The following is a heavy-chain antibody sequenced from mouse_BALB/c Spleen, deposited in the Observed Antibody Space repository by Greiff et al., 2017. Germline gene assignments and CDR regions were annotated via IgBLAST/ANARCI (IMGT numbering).Heavy chain of an antibody. Sequence: VQLVESGPGLVAPSQSLSITCTVSGFSLTGYGVNWVRQPPGKGLEWLGMIWGDGSTDYNSALKSRLSISKDNSKSQVFLKMNSLQTDDTARYYCARDEGLREAWFAYWGQGTLVTVSA. CDR3: ARDEGLREAWFAY. CDR2: IWGDGST. J-gene: IGHJ3*01. V-gene: IGHV2-6-7*01. D-gene: IGHD2-4*01. CDR1: GFSLTGYG.